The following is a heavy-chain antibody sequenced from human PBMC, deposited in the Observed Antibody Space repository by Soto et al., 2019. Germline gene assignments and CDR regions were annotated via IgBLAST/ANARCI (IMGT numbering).Heavy chain of an antibody. J-gene: IGHJ2*01. CDR2: IYYSGST. CDR3: ARGYSSGWRQSWYFDL. Sequence: QVQLQESGPGLVKPSETLSLTCTVSGGSISSYYWSWIRQPPGKGLEWIGYIYYSGSTNYNPSLQRRVTISVDTFKNPYSLKLSSVTAAETAVYYCARGYSSGWRQSWYFDLWGRGTLVTVSS. V-gene: IGHV4-59*01. D-gene: IGHD6-19*01. CDR1: GGSISSYY.